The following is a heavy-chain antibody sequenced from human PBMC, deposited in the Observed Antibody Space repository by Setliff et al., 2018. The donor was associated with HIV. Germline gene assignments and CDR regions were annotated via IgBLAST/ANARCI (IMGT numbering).Heavy chain of an antibody. D-gene: IGHD3-10*01. Sequence: SETLSLTCAACGESFSGHHYSWIRQSPGKGLEWIGKINHSGNINYNPSLKSRVPISIDTFWGSVTAADTAVYYCASLDGSESPYIYYYYMDVWGKGTAVTVSS. CDR2: INHSGNI. J-gene: IGHJ6*03. CDR1: GESFSGHH. V-gene: IGHV4-34*01. CDR3: ASLDGSESPYIYYYYMDV.